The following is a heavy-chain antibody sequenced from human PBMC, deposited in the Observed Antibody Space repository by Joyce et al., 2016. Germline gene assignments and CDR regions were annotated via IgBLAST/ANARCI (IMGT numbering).Heavy chain of an antibody. V-gene: IGHV3-7*04. CDR2: IKPDGSEK. J-gene: IGHJ4*02. Sequence: EVQLVESGGGLVQRGGSQRLPCVASGFTFSSYWMGWFRQAPGKGLEWVATIKPDGSEKFYVDSVKGRFTISRDNAKDSLSLQMNSLRAEDTAVYYCARAFGDYWGQGVLVTVSS. CDR3: ARAFGDY. CDR1: GFTFSSYW. D-gene: IGHD3-10*01.